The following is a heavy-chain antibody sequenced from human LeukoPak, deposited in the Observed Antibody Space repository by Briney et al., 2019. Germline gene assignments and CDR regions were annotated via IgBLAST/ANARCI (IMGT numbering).Heavy chain of an antibody. CDR2: INHSGST. CDR3: ARGTQYYDILTGYSTSSWFDP. CDR1: GGSFSDYY. D-gene: IGHD3-9*01. V-gene: IGHV4-34*01. J-gene: IGHJ5*02. Sequence: SETLSLTCAVYGGSFSDYYWSWIRQPPGKGLEWIGEINHSGSTNYNPSLKSRVTISVDTSKNQFSLKLSSVTAADTAVYYCARGTQYYDILTGYSTSSWFDPWGQGTLVTVSS.